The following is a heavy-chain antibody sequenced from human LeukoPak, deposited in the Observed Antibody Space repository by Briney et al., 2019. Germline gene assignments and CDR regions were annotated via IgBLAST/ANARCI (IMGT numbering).Heavy chain of an antibody. V-gene: IGHV1-69*16. D-gene: IGHD3-22*01. CDR2: IIPILGIA. Sequence: SVKVSCKASGGTFSSYTISWVRQAPGQGLEWMGRIIPILGIANYAQKFQGRVTITTDESTSTAYMELSSLRSEDTAVYYSARGRYYDSSGYPDYWGQGTLVTVSS. CDR1: GGTFSSYT. J-gene: IGHJ4*02. CDR3: ARGRYYDSSGYPDY.